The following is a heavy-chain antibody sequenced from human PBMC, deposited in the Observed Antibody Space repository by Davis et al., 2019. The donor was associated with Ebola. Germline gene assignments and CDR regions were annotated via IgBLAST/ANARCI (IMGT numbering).Heavy chain of an antibody. CDR2: IYYSGST. CDR3: ARLTGDRYYYGMDV. V-gene: IGHV4-59*01. J-gene: IGHJ6*02. CDR1: GGSISSYY. Sequence: PSETLSLTCTVPGGSISSYYWSWIRQPPGKGLEWIGYIYYSGSTHYNPSLKSRVTISVDTSKNQFSLKLGSVTAADTAVYYCARLTGDRYYYGMDVWGQGTTVTVSS. D-gene: IGHD7-27*01.